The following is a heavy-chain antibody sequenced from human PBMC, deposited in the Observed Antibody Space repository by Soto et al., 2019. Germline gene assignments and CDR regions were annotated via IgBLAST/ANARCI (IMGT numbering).Heavy chain of an antibody. CDR3: AAAPQSRYYYYYYMDV. V-gene: IGHV1-58*02. Sequence: SVKVSCKASGGTFSSYTISWVRQAPGQGLEWMGWIVVSSGNTNYAQKFQERVTITRDMSTSTAYMELSSLRSEDTAVYYCAAAPQSRYYYYYYMDVWGKGTTVTVSS. CDR2: IVVSSGNT. CDR1: GGTFSSYT. J-gene: IGHJ6*03.